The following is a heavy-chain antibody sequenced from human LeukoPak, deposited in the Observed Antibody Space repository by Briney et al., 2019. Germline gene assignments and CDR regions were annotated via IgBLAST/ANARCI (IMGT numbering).Heavy chain of an antibody. CDR2: ISDYDGNT. J-gene: IGHJ3*01. Sequence: ASVKVSCETSGDSLRRYGITWVRQAPGQGLECRGWISDYDGNTNYAQNVHDRVTMNTHRSPSADYMELWSLRSDDPGVYSGARCRVRGSPHPNAFHLWGQGTKDTVSS. D-gene: IGHD3-10*01. V-gene: IGHV1-18*01. CDR1: GDSLRRYG. CDR3: ARCRVRGSPHPNAFHL.